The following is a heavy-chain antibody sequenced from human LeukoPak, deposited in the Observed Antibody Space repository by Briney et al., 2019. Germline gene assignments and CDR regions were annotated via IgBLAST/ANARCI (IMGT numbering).Heavy chain of an antibody. D-gene: IGHD3-9*01. Sequence: ASVKVSFKASGYTFTGYYMHWVRQAPGQGLEWMGLINPNSGGTNYAQKFQGRVTMTRDTSISTAYMELSRLRSDDTAVYYCAREYYDILTGYENYYYYGMDVWGQGTTVTVSS. CDR3: AREYYDILTGYENYYYYGMDV. CDR2: INPNSGGT. CDR1: GYTFTGYY. V-gene: IGHV1-2*02. J-gene: IGHJ6*02.